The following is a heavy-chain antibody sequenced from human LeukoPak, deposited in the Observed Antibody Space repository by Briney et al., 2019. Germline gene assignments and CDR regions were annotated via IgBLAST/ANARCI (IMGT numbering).Heavy chain of an antibody. CDR3: TTGTGRSDLDY. CDR2: FKSKTDGGTT. J-gene: IGHJ4*02. V-gene: IGHV3-15*01. Sequence: GGSLRLSCAASGFTFSNAWMSWVRQAPGKGLEWVGRFKSKTDGGTTDYAAPVKGRLTISRDDSKNTLDLQMDSLKTEDTAVYYCTTGTGRSDLDYWGQGTLVTVSS. CDR1: GFTFSNAW. D-gene: IGHD1-1*01.